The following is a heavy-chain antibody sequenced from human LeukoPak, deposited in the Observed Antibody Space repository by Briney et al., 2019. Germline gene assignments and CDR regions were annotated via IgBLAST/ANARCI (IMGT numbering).Heavy chain of an antibody. D-gene: IGHD3-10*01. CDR3: ARGGLWFGEPYYFDY. V-gene: IGHV4-34*01. CDR2: INHSGST. J-gene: IGHJ4*02. Sequence: PSETLSLTCAVYGGSFSGYYWSWIRQPPGKGPEWIGEINHSGSTNYNPSLKSRVTISVDTSKNQFSLKLSSVTAADTAVYYCARGGLWFGEPYYFDYWGQGTLVTVSS. CDR1: GGSFSGYY.